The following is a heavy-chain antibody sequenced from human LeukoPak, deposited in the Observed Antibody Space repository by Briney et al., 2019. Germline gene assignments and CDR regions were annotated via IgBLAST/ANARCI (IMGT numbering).Heavy chain of an antibody. CDR1: GGSFSGYY. CDR2: INHSGST. CDR3: ARSGYSSGPDY. D-gene: IGHD2-15*01. Sequence: PSETLSLTCAVYGGSFSGYYWSWIRQPPGKGLEWIGEINHSGSTNYNPSLKSRVTISVDTSKNQFPLKLSSVTAADTAVYYCARSGYSSGPDYWGQGTLVTVSS. V-gene: IGHV4-34*01. J-gene: IGHJ4*02.